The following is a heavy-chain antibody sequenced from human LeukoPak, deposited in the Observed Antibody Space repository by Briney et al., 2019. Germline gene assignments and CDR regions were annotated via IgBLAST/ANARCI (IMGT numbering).Heavy chain of an antibody. CDR1: GASLSETS. Sequence: SVKVSCKVSGASLSETSIHWVRQAHGQWLEWMGGFDPEDGESIFAQRFQGRFSMTEDTSTDTAYMELRSLRPEDTAVYYCATADKWEPLDYWGQGTLVTVSS. CDR3: ATADKWEPLDY. CDR2: FDPEDGES. V-gene: IGHV1-24*01. D-gene: IGHD1-26*01. J-gene: IGHJ4*02.